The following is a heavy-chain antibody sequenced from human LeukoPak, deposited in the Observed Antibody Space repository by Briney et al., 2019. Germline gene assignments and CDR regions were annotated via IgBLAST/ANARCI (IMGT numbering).Heavy chain of an antibody. CDR1: GFPFTNNP. V-gene: IGHV3-48*02. J-gene: IGHJ4*02. CDR3: ARDGGKSYEIDY. CDR2: ISNDITTT. Sequence: PGGSLRLSCAVSGFPFTNNPMNWVRQAPGKGLEWVSYISNDITTTYYAESVKGRFTISRDNAKNSLYLQMNSLRDEDTAVYYCARDGGKSYEIDYWGQGTLVTVSS. D-gene: IGHD5-18*01.